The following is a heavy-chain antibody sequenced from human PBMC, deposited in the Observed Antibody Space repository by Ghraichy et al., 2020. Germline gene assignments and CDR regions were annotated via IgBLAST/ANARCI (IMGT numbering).Heavy chain of an antibody. Sequence: GGSLRLSCAASGFTFSSYGMHWVRQAPGKGLEWVAFIRYDGSNKYYADSVKGRFTISRDNSKNTLYLQMNSLRAEDTAVYYCAGYGSGSEILDYWGQGTLVTVSS. CDR2: IRYDGSNK. CDR3: AGYGSGSEILDY. V-gene: IGHV3-30*02. D-gene: IGHD3-10*01. J-gene: IGHJ4*02. CDR1: GFTFSSYG.